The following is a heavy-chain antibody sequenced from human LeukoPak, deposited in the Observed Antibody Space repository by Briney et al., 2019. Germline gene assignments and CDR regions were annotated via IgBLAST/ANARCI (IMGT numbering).Heavy chain of an antibody. D-gene: IGHD6-13*01. CDR2: ISGSGGST. V-gene: IGHV3-23*01. CDR3: AKSPPRFEQQLAPFDY. Sequence: GGSLRLSCAASGFTFSSYGMSWVRQAPGKGLEWVSAISGSGGSTYYADSVKGRFTISRDNSKNTLYLQMNSLRAEDTAVYYCAKSPPRFEQQLAPFDYWGQGTLVTVSS. J-gene: IGHJ4*02. CDR1: GFTFSSYG.